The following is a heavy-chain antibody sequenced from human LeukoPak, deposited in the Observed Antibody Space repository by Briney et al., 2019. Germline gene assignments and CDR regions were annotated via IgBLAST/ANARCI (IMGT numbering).Heavy chain of an antibody. CDR2: IYHSGST. V-gene: IGHV4-30-2*01. CDR3: ARGQHSYGYFNGFDY. J-gene: IGHJ4*02. Sequence: SETLSLTCAVPGGSISSGGYSWSWIRQPPGKGLEWIGYIYHSGSTYYNPSLKSRVTISVDRSKNQFSLKLSSVTAADTAVHYCARGQHSYGYFNGFDYWGQGTLVTVSS. D-gene: IGHD5-18*01. CDR1: GGSISSGGYS.